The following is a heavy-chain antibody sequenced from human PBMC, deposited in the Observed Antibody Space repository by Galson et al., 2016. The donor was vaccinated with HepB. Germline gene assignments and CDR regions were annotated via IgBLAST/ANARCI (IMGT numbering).Heavy chain of an antibody. CDR3: AKRREYCPPVGCSVDY. V-gene: IGHV3-30*18. Sequence: SLRLSCAGSGFLFRSYGMHWVRQAPGKGLEWVAADSMDGRRKFYSDSVKGRFTISRDNSNNMLSLQMDSLRPDDTAVYYCAKRREYCPPVGCSVDYWGQGTLVSVSS. CDR2: DSMDGRRK. D-gene: IGHD2/OR15-2a*01. CDR1: GFLFRSYG. J-gene: IGHJ4*02.